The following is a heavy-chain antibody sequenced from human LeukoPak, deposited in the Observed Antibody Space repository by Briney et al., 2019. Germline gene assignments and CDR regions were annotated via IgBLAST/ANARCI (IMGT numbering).Heavy chain of an antibody. D-gene: IGHD5-24*01. CDR3: ARVGVEMASHGWFDP. Sequence: ASVKVSCKASGYTFTGYYMHWVRQAPGQGLEWMGWINPNSGGTNYAQKLQGRVTMTRDTSISTAYMELSRLRSDDTAVYYCARVGVEMASHGWFDPWGQGTLVTVSS. V-gene: IGHV1-2*02. CDR1: GYTFTGYY. J-gene: IGHJ5*02. CDR2: INPNSGGT.